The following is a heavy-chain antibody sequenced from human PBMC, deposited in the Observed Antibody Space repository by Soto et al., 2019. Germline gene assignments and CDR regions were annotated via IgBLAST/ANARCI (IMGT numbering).Heavy chain of an antibody. CDR1: GFTFSSYS. V-gene: IGHV3-21*01. CDR3: ARDRDILSGYYGLGYYYYYGMDV. Sequence: PGGSLRLSCAASGFTFSSYSMNCVRQAPGKGREWVSSISSSSSYIYYADSVKGRFTISRDNAKNSLYLQMNSLRAEDTAVYYCARDRDILSGYYGLGYYYYYGMDVWGQGTTVTVSS. J-gene: IGHJ6*02. D-gene: IGHD3-9*01. CDR2: ISSSSSYI.